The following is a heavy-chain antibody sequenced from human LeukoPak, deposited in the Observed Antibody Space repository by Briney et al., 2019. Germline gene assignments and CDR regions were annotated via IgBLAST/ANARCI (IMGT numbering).Heavy chain of an antibody. V-gene: IGHV3-53*01. CDR1: GFTVSSNY. Sequence: GGSLRLSCAASGFTVSSNYMSWVRQAPGKGLEWVSVIYSGGSTYYADSVKGRFTISRDNSKNTLYLQMNSLRAEDTAVYYCASRPSSGWYNYWGQGTLVTVSS. CDR3: ASRPSSGWYNY. CDR2: IYSGGST. D-gene: IGHD6-19*01. J-gene: IGHJ4*02.